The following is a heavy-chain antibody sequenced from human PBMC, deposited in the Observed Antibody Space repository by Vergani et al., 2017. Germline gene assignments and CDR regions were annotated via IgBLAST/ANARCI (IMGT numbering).Heavy chain of an antibody. V-gene: IGHV3-48*03. Sequence: EVQLVESGGGLVQPGGSLRLSCAASGFTFSSYEMNWVRQAPGKGLEWVSYISSSGSTLYYADSVKGRFTISRDNAKNSLYLQMNSLRAEDTAVYYCARDKNYYYYMDVWGKGTTVTVSS. CDR3: ARDKNYYYYMDV. J-gene: IGHJ6*03. CDR1: GFTFSSYE. CDR2: ISSSGSTL.